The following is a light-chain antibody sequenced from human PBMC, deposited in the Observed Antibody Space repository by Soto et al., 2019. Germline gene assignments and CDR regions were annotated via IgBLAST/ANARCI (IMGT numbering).Light chain of an antibody. CDR3: QQYYDWPPKYT. J-gene: IGKJ2*01. Sequence: EIVMTQSPATLSGSPGERVTLPCRASQSVSTHLAWYQQRPGQAPRLLIYGASTRATGVPGRFSGSGSGTEFTLTISSLQSEDFALYFCQQYYDWPPKYTFGQGTKLEIK. CDR1: QSVSTH. V-gene: IGKV3-15*01. CDR2: GAS.